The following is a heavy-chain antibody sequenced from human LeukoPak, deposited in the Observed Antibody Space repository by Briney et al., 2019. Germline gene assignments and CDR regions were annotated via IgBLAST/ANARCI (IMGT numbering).Heavy chain of an antibody. D-gene: IGHD1-1*01. CDR1: GFIVNDHA. V-gene: IGHV3-74*01. CDR2: IITDGSST. CDR3: TRENGGSYFYMDV. Sequence: GRSLTLSCVASGFIVNDHAMHWVRQAPGKGLVWVSRIITDGSSTTYADSVRGRFTISRDNAKNTLYLQMNSLRAEDTAVYYCTRENGGSYFYMDVWGKGTTVTVSS. J-gene: IGHJ6*03.